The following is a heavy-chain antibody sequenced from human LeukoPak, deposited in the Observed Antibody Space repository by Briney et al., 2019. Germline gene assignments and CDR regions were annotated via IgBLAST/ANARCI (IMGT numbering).Heavy chain of an antibody. CDR2: INPNSGGT. D-gene: IGHD5-18*01. V-gene: IGHV1-2*02. J-gene: IGHJ3*02. CDR1: GYTFTSYY. CDR3: ARVTAMGDDAFDI. Sequence: ASVRVSCKASGYTFTSYYMHWVRQAPGQGLEWMGWINPNSGGTNYAQKFQGRVTMTRDTSISTAYMELSRLRSDDTAVYYCARVTAMGDDAFDIWGQGTMVTVSS.